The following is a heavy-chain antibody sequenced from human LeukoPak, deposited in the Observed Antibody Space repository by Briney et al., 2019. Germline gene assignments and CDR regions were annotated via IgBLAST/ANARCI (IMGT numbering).Heavy chain of an antibody. J-gene: IGHJ4*02. V-gene: IGHV3-23*01. D-gene: IGHD3-16*02. CDR3: AKGGGNPQERYYFDY. Sequence: PGGSLRLSCAASGFTFSSYGVSWVRQAPGKGLEWVSAISGSGGSTYYADSVKGRFTISRDNSKNTLYLQMNSLRAEDTAVYYCAKGGGNPQERYYFDYWGQGTLVTVSS. CDR2: ISGSGGST. CDR1: GFTFSSYG.